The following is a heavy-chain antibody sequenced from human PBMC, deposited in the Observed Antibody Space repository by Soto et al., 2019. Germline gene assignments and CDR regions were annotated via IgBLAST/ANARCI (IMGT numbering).Heavy chain of an antibody. J-gene: IGHJ6*03. CDR2: ISHSGST. Sequence: SETLSLTCAVYDDTLSGNYWSWIRQPPGKGLEWIGEISHSGSTNYSPSLKSRVTISVDASKNQFSLKLNSVTAADTATYFCASRPTPQNYYSCLGVWGGGTPVTVSS. CDR3: ASRPTPQNYYSCLGV. V-gene: IGHV4-34*01. CDR1: DDTLSGNY.